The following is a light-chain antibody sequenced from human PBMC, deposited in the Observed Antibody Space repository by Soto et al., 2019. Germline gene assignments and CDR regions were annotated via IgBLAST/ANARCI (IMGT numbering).Light chain of an antibody. V-gene: IGLV3-21*04. CDR3: QVWDSSSDVV. Sequence: SSELTQPPSVSVAPGKTARITCGGNNIGSKSVHWYQQKPGQAPVLVIYYDSDRPSGIPERFSGSNSGNTATLTISRVEAGDEDDYYCQVWDSSSDVVFGGGTKVTVL. CDR2: YDS. CDR1: NIGSKS. J-gene: IGLJ2*01.